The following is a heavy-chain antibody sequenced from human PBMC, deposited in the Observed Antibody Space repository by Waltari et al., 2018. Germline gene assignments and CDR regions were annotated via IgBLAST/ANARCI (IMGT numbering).Heavy chain of an antibody. CDR2: IYYSGST. V-gene: IGHV4-30-4*08. Sequence: QVQLQESGPGLVKPSQTLSLTCTVSGGSISSGDYYWSWIRQPPGKGLEWIGYIYYSGSTYYNPSLTSRVTISVDTSKNQFSLKLSSVTAADTAVYYCARGDLGELSLSRFDYWGQGTLVTVSS. D-gene: IGHD3-16*02. CDR1: GGSISSGDYY. J-gene: IGHJ4*02. CDR3: ARGDLGELSLSRFDY.